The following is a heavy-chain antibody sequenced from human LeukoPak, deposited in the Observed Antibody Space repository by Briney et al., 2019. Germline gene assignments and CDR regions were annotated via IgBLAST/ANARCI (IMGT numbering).Heavy chain of an antibody. CDR1: GYSISSGYY. CDR2: IYHSGST. CDR3: VRQNGDYFDS. J-gene: IGHJ4*02. V-gene: IGHV4-38-2*02. D-gene: IGHD4-17*01. Sequence: SETLSLTCTVSGYSISSGYYWGWIRQPPGKGLEWIGSIYHSGSTYYNPSLRSRVTTSLDTSRSQISLKVTSVTAADTAVYYCVRQNGDYFDSWGQGTLVIVSS.